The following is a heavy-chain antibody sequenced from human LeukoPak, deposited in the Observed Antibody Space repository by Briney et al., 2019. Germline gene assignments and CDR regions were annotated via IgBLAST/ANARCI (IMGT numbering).Heavy chain of an antibody. Sequence: TGGSLRLSCAASGFTFSSYSMNWVRQALGKGLEWVSSISSSSSYIYYADSVKGRFTISRDNAKNSLYLQMNSLRAEDTAVYYCARRSGSYFNWFDPWGQGTLVTVSS. J-gene: IGHJ5*02. CDR2: ISSSSSYI. D-gene: IGHD1-26*01. V-gene: IGHV3-21*01. CDR1: GFTFSSYS. CDR3: ARRSGSYFNWFDP.